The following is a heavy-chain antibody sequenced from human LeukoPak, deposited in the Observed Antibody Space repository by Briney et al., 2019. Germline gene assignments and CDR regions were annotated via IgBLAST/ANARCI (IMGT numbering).Heavy chain of an antibody. CDR1: GYSFTDYY. V-gene: IGHV1-69*05. Sequence: ASVKVSCKTSGYSFTDYYIHWVRQAPGQGLEWMGGIIPIFGTANYAQKFQGRVTITTDESTSTAYMELSSLRSEDTAVYYCARFNLGEPFDPWGQGTLVNVSS. J-gene: IGHJ5*02. CDR3: ARFNLGEPFDP. D-gene: IGHD3-16*01. CDR2: IIPIFGTA.